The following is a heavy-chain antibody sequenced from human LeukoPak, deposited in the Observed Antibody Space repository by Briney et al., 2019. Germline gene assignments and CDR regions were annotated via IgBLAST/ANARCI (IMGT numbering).Heavy chain of an antibody. CDR3: ARAIEYSSSWFDP. D-gene: IGHD6-6*01. CDR2: IYYSGST. Sequence: SETLSLTCTVSGGSISSYYWGWIRQPPGKGLEWIGYIYYSGSTNYNPSLKSRVTISVDTSKNQFSLKLSSVTAADTAVYYCARAIEYSSSWFDPWGQGTLVTVSS. V-gene: IGHV4-59*01. CDR1: GGSISSYY. J-gene: IGHJ5*02.